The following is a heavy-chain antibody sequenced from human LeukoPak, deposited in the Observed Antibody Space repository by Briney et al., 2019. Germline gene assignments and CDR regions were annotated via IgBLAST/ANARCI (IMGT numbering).Heavy chain of an antibody. Sequence: SETLSLTCTVSGDPINSYYWNWIRQPPGKGLEWIGYIYYSGSTHYNPSLKSRVTISIDTSKSQLSLKLTSVTAADTAVYYCAGDSSGWLYVDYWGQGTRVTVSS. CDR1: GDPINSYY. V-gene: IGHV4-59*01. CDR3: AGDSSGWLYVDY. D-gene: IGHD6-19*01. CDR2: IYYSGST. J-gene: IGHJ4*02.